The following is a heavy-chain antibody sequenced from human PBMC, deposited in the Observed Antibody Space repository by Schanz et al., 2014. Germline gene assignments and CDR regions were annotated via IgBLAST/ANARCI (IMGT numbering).Heavy chain of an antibody. Sequence: LVESGGGVVQPGRSLRLSCAASGFTFSSYGMHWVRQVPGKGLEWVAVVCYDGSKKYYADSVKGRFTISRDNSKNTLYLQMNSLRAEDTALYYCASERGYSYGYGAFDIWGQGTMVTVSS. V-gene: IGHV3-33*01. CDR1: GFTFSSYG. CDR2: VCYDGSKK. J-gene: IGHJ3*02. D-gene: IGHD5-18*01. CDR3: ASERGYSYGYGAFDI.